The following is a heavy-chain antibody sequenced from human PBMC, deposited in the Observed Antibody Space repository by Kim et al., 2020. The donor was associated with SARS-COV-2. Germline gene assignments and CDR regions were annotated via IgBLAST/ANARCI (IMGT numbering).Heavy chain of an antibody. Sequence: ASVKVSCKASGYTFTGYSMDWVRQAPGQGLEWMGRINPNTGDTNYAQKFRGRVTMTRDTSISTAYMEVTSLRSDDTAVYYCARRGWLQLVFGLDYWGQGT. CDR3: ARRGWLQLVFGLDY. CDR1: GYTFTGYS. J-gene: IGHJ4*02. V-gene: IGHV1-2*06. CDR2: INPNTGDT. D-gene: IGHD6-13*01.